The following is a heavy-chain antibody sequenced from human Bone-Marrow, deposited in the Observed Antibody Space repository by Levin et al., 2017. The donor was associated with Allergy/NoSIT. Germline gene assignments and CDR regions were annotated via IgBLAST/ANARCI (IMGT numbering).Heavy chain of an antibody. CDR2: FSNGIK. CDR1: GFSLNNFLMG. D-gene: IGHD3-3*01. Sequence: SRPTLVKPTETLTLTCTVSGFSLNNFLMGVSWVRQPPGKALEWLAHFSNGIKSYSTSLQSRLTISTDTSKSQVVLTMTNMDPVDTATYYCARSQVTFFGENYGLDVWGQGTTVTVSS. V-gene: IGHV2-26*01. J-gene: IGHJ6*02. CDR3: ARSQVTFFGENYGLDV.